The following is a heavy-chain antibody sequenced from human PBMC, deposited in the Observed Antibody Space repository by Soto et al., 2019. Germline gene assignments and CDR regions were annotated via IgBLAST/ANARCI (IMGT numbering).Heavy chain of an antibody. CDR2: INHSGST. Sequence: QVQLQQWGAGLLKPSETLSLTCAVYGGSFSGYYWSWIRQPPGKGLEWIGEINHSGSTNYNPSLKGRVTISVDTSKNQFSLTLSSVAAAVTAVYYCAIDGYYGSGSYHPRYCGQGTLLTVSS. V-gene: IGHV4-34*01. J-gene: IGHJ4*02. CDR3: AIDGYYGSGSYHPRY. D-gene: IGHD3-10*01. CDR1: GGSFSGYY.